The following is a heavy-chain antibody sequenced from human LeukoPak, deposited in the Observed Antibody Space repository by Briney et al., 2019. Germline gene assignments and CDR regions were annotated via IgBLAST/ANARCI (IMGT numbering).Heavy chain of an antibody. CDR3: ARVDGYNSYYFDY. J-gene: IGHJ4*02. CDR2: IIPIFGTA. Sequence: ASVKVSCKASGGTFSSYAISRVRQAPGQGLEWMGGIIPIFGTANYAQKFQGRVTITADESTSTAYMELSSLRSEDTAVYYCARVDGYNSYYFDYWGQGTLVTVSS. D-gene: IGHD5-24*01. CDR1: GGTFSSYA. V-gene: IGHV1-69*13.